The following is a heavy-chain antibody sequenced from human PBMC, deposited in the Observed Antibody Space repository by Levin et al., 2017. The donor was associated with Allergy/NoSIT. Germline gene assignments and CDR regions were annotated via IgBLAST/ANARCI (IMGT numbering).Heavy chain of an antibody. D-gene: IGHD3-9*01. CDR3: VREGRFDLLTGDYRRNY. V-gene: IGHV4-38-2*02. Sequence: SETLSLNCVVSGYSISTGSFWGWIRQPPGKGLEWIANFYHDGRTYYNPSLKSRVTISVDTSQNQFSLKLRSVSAADTAVYYCVREGRFDLLTGDYRRNYWGQGALVPVS. CDR1: GYSISTGSF. CDR2: FYHDGRT. J-gene: IGHJ4*02.